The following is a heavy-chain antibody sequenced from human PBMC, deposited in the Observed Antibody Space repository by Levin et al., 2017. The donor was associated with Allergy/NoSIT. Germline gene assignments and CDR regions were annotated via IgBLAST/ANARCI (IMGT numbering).Heavy chain of an antibody. V-gene: IGHV4-31*03. J-gene: IGHJ3*02. CDR3: ARGTDYYESSGYYYFAAFDI. CDR2: IYYSGGT. Sequence: PSETLSLTCTVSGGPINIGGYYWSWIRQHPGTGLEWIGDIYYSGGTHYNPSLKSRVTISADTSKNQFSLKLTSVTDADTAVFYCARGTDYYESSGYYYFAAFDIWGQGTMVTVSS. D-gene: IGHD3-22*01. CDR1: GGPINIGGYY.